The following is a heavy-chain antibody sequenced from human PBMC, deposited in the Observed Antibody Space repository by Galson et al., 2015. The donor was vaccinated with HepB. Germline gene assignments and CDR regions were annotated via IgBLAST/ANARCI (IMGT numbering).Heavy chain of an antibody. J-gene: IGHJ4*02. Sequence: SVKVSCKASGGTFSSYAISWVRQAPGQGLEWMGGIIPILGIANYAQKFQGRVTITADKSTSTAYMELSSLRSEDTAVYYCARMTWVYGDYDPRYFDYWGQGTLVTVSS. CDR2: IIPILGIA. D-gene: IGHD4-17*01. V-gene: IGHV1-69*10. CDR1: GGTFSSYA. CDR3: ARMTWVYGDYDPRYFDY.